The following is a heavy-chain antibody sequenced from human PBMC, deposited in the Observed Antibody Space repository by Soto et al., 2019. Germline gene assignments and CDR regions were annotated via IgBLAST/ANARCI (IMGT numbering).Heavy chain of an antibody. CDR2: IYSGGST. Sequence: EVQLVESGGGLVQPGGSLRLSCAASGFTVSSNYMSWVRQAPGQGLEWVSVIYSGGSTYYADSVKGRFTISRDNSKNTLYLQMNSLRAEDTAVYYCAREMIDYYYYMDVWGKGTTVTVSS. V-gene: IGHV3-66*01. D-gene: IGHD3-22*01. CDR1: GFTVSSNY. CDR3: AREMIDYYYYMDV. J-gene: IGHJ6*03.